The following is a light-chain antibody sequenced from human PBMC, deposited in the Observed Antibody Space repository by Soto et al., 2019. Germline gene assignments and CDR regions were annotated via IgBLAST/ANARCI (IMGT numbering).Light chain of an antibody. V-gene: IGKV1-17*01. CDR3: LQHNAYPFT. CDR1: HDIRNF. CDR2: AAS. J-gene: IGKJ2*01. Sequence: DIQMTQSPSSLSASAGDRVTITCRAIHDIRNFLGWYQQNPGKAPKRLIHAASSLESGVPSRFSGSGSGTEFTLTISSLQPEDFATYYCLQHNAYPFTFGQGTKVEIK.